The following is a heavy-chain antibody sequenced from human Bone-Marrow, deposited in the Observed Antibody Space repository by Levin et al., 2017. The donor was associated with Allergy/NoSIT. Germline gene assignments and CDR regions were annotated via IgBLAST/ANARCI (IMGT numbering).Heavy chain of an antibody. CDR1: GFTLSTYW. J-gene: IGHJ3*02. V-gene: IGHV3-7*01. CDR3: ARDKGFFDI. Sequence: SCAASGFTLSTYWMTWVRQAPGKGLEWVAKIKEDGSETYYVDSVKGRFTISRDNAKNSLSLQMNSLRAEDTALYYCARDKGFFDIWGQGTMVIVSS. CDR2: IKEDGSET.